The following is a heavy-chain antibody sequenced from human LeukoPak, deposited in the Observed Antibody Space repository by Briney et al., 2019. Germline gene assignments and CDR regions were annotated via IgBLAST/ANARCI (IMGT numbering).Heavy chain of an antibody. D-gene: IGHD4/OR15-4a*01. V-gene: IGHV3-7*01. CDR1: GFTFSTYW. CDR3: ARASMGGRDYHLDS. CDR2: IKTDGSQT. Sequence: PGGSLRLSCAASGFTFSTYWMTWVRQAPGKGLEWVANIKTDGSQTYYLDSVKGRFTISRDNAKNFLSLQLGSLRADATGVYYCARASMGGRDYHLDSWGQGTLVTVS. J-gene: IGHJ4*02.